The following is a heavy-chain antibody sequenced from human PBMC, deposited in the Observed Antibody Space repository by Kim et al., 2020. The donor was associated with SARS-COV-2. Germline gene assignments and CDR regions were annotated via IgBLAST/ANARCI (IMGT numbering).Heavy chain of an antibody. V-gene: IGHV4-39*02. CDR2: IYYSGST. Sequence: SETLSLTCTVSGGSISSSSYYWGWIRQPPGKGLEWIGSIYYSGSTYYNPSLKSRVTISVDTSKNQFSLKLSSVTAADTAVYYCAREGVVVDKKPGKGTGDYWGQGTLVTVSS. D-gene: IGHD2-15*01. J-gene: IGHJ4*02. CDR1: GGSISSSSYY. CDR3: AREGVVVDKKPGKGTGDY.